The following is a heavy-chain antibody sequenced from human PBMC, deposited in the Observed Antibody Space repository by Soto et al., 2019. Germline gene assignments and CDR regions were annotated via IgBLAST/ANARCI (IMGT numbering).Heavy chain of an antibody. CDR3: ASGGYGSGRYYYYYGMDV. CDR2: IIPIFGTA. CDR1: GGTFSSYA. V-gene: IGHV1-69*13. D-gene: IGHD3-10*01. J-gene: IGHJ6*02. Sequence: ASVKVSCKASGGTFSSYAISWVRQAPGQGLEWMGGIIPIFGTANYAQKFQGRVTITADESTSTAYMELSSLRSEDTAVYYCASGGYGSGRYYYYYGMDVWGQGTTVTVSS.